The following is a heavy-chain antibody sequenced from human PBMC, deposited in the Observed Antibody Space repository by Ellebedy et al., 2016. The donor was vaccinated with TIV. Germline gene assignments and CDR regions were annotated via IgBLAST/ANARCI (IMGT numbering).Heavy chain of an antibody. CDR1: GFTFSSYG. CDR3: ARLATYYYDSSGYNYDYYYGMDV. D-gene: IGHD3-22*01. J-gene: IGHJ6*02. CDR2: IWYDGSNK. V-gene: IGHV3-33*01. Sequence: PGGSLRLSCAASGFTFSSYGMHWVRQAPGKGLEWVAVIWYDGSNKYYADSVKGRFTISRDNSKNTLYLQMKSLRAEDTAVYYCARLATYYYDSSGYNYDYYYGMDVWGQGTTVTVSS.